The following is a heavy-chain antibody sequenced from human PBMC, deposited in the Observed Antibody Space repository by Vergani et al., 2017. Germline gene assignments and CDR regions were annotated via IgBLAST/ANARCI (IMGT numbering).Heavy chain of an antibody. D-gene: IGHD2-15*01. CDR1: GYTFISYG. CDR2: ISPYNGNT. J-gene: IGHJ4*02. CDR3: ARGLXRGYCSGGSCSFDY. V-gene: IGHV1-18*01. Sequence: QVQLVQSGAEVKKPGASVKVSCKASGYTFISYGISWVRQAPGQGLEWMGWISPYNGNTNYAQKLQGRVTMTTDTSTSTAYMELSSLRSEDTAVYYCARGLXRGYCSGGSCSFDYWGQGTLVTVSS.